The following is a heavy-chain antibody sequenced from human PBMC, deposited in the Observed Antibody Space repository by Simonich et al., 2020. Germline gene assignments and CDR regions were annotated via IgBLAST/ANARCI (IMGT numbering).Heavy chain of an antibody. Sequence: QVQLVESGGGVVQPGRSLRLSCAASGFTFSSYAMHWVRQAPGKGLEWVEVISYDGSNKYYADSVKGRFTISRDNSKNTLYLQMNSLRAEDTAVYYCARRGSGFDYWGQGTLVTVSS. CDR1: GFTFSSYA. J-gene: IGHJ4*02. D-gene: IGHD6-19*01. CDR3: ARRGSGFDY. V-gene: IGHV3-30*07. CDR2: ISYDGSNK.